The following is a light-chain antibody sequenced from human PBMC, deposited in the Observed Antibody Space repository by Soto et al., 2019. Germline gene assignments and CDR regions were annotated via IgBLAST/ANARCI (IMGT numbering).Light chain of an antibody. CDR2: CTS. CDR3: QQYNNWPPYT. J-gene: IGKJ2*01. CDR1: ESVYSN. V-gene: IGKV3-15*01. Sequence: EIVIPQSPATLSVSPGERATLSCRASESVYSNFAWYQQKPGRAPRLLIYCTSTRAPSIPARFSGSGYGTLFTLTISSLQFEDFAVYYCQQYNNWPPYTFGQGTKVDIK.